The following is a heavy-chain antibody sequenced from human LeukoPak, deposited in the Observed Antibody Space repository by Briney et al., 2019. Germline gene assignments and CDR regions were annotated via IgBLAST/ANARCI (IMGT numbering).Heavy chain of an antibody. CDR2: ISYDGSNK. V-gene: IGHV3-30-3*01. J-gene: IGHJ4*02. CDR3: ARDPGTLATYFDY. CDR1: GFTFSSYA. D-gene: IGHD6-13*01. Sequence: GGSLRLSCAASGFTFSSYAMHWVRQAPGKGLEWVAVISYDGSNKYYADSVKGRFTISRDNSKNTLYLQMNSLRDEDTAIYYCARDPGTLATYFDYWGPGTLVTVSS.